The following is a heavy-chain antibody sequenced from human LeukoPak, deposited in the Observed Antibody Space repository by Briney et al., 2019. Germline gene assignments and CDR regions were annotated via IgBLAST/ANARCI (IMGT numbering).Heavy chain of an antibody. Sequence: SETLSLTCTVSGDSISSYYWNWIRQPPGKGLEWIGYIYYSGNTNYNPSPKSRVTISLDTSKNQFSLKLTSVTAADTAIYYCTKAARYCSGGSCWDYWGQGTLVTVSS. CDR1: GDSISSYY. V-gene: IGHV4-59*01. J-gene: IGHJ4*02. D-gene: IGHD2-15*01. CDR2: IYYSGNT. CDR3: TKAARYCSGGSCWDY.